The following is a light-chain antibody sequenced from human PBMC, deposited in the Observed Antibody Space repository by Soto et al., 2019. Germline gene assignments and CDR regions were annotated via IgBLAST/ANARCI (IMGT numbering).Light chain of an antibody. V-gene: IGLV1-44*01. Sequence: QSVLTQPPSASGTPGQRVTISCSGSTSNIASNTVNWYQQLPGTAPKLLIYSNNQRPSGVPDRFSGSKSGTSASLAISGLQSEDEAVYYCAAWEDSLNGYVFGPGTKVTVL. CDR3: AAWEDSLNGYV. CDR2: SNN. J-gene: IGLJ1*01. CDR1: TSNIASNT.